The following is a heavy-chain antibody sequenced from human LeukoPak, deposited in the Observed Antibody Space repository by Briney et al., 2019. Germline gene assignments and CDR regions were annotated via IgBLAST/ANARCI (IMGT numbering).Heavy chain of an antibody. CDR2: IKPSGGST. Sequence: GASVKVSCKASGYTFTSYYTHWVRQAPGQGLEWMGIIKPSGGSTPYAQKFQGRVTVTSDMSTRTVYVELSSLRSEDTAVYYCAREVPENFNFDYWGQGTLVTVSS. D-gene: IGHD2/OR15-2a*01. CDR3: AREVPENFNFDY. J-gene: IGHJ4*02. CDR1: GYTFTSYY. V-gene: IGHV1-46*01.